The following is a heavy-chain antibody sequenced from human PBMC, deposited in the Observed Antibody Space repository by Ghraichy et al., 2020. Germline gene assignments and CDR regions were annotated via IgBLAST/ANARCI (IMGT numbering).Heavy chain of an antibody. CDR1: GYTFTGYY. J-gene: IGHJ4*02. CDR3: ARQSSGWRSEY. D-gene: IGHD6-19*01. V-gene: IGHV1-2*02. Sequence: ASGKVSCKASGYTFTGYYMHWVRQAPGQGLEWMGWIHPNTGGTNYAQNFQDRVTMTRDTSMTTVYLEISSLTSDDTAVYYCARQSSGWRSEYWGQGALVIVST. CDR2: IHPNTGGT.